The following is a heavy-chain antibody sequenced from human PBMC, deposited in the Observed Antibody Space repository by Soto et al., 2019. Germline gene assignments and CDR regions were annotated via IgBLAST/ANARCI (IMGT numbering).Heavy chain of an antibody. D-gene: IGHD3-10*01. CDR2: IRSKANSYAT. V-gene: IGHV3-73*01. Sequence: GGSLRLSCAASGFTFSGSAMHWVRQASGKGLEWVGRIRSKANSYATAYAASVKGRFTISRDDSKNTAYLQMNSLKTEDTAVYYCTRPGEGTMVRGVIVIRDYWGQGTLVTVSS. CDR1: GFTFSGSA. CDR3: TRPGEGTMVRGVIVIRDY. J-gene: IGHJ4*02.